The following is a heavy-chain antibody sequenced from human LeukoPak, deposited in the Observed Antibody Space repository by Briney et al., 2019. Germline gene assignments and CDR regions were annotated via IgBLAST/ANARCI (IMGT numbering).Heavy chain of an antibody. Sequence: PSETLSLTCTVSGGSISGYYWSWIRQPPGKGLEWIGNIYYSGSTNYNPSLKSRVTISVDTSKNQFSLKLSSVTAADTAVYYCARPATDSGPDAFDIWGQGAKVTVSS. CDR1: GGSISGYY. CDR2: IYYSGST. CDR3: ARPATDSGPDAFDI. J-gene: IGHJ3*02. D-gene: IGHD4-17*01. V-gene: IGHV4-59*08.